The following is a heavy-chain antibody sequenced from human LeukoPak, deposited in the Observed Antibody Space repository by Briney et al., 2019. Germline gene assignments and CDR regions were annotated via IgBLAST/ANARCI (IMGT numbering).Heavy chain of an antibody. CDR1: GVSISSYY. D-gene: IGHD3-3*01. CDR3: ASRSSIWSGYQDTLYYFDS. J-gene: IGHJ4*02. V-gene: IGHV4-59*01. CDR2: IYYSGST. Sequence: PSETLSLTCTVSGVSISSYYWSWLRQPPGKRLEWIGHIYYSGSTNYNPSLKSRVTISVDTSKNQFSLKLSSVTAADTAVYYCASRSSIWSGYQDTLYYFDSWGQGTLVTVSS.